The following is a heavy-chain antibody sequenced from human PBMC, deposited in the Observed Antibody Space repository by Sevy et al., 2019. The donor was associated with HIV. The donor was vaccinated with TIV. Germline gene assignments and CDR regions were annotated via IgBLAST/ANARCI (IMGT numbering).Heavy chain of an antibody. V-gene: IGHV3-9*01. CDR3: AKDTPIITMVRGVIDYYYYGMDV. Sequence: GGSLRLSCAASGFTFDDYAMHWVRQAPGKGLERVSGISWNSGSIGYADSVKGRFTISRDNAKNSLYLQMNSLRAEDTALYYCAKDTPIITMVRGVIDYYYYGMDVWGQGTTVTVSS. CDR1: GFTFDDYA. D-gene: IGHD3-10*01. CDR2: ISWNSGSI. J-gene: IGHJ6*02.